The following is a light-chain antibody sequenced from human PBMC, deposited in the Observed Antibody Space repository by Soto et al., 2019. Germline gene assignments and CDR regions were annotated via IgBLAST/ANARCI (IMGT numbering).Light chain of an antibody. CDR3: QQYYGTPPT. J-gene: IGKJ1*01. Sequence: DIVMTQSPDSLAVSLGERATINCKSSQSVLLSSNYQNYLAWYQQKPGQPPKLLIYWASTRESGVPDRFSGCGSGTDFTLTISSLQAEDVAVYYCQQYYGTPPTFGQGTKVEIK. CDR1: QSVLLSSNYQNY. V-gene: IGKV4-1*01. CDR2: WAS.